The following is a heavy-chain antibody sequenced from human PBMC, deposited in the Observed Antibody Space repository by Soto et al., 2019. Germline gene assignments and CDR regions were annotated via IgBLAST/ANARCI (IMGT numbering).Heavy chain of an antibody. V-gene: IGHV3-21*01. CDR1: GFTFTRYS. CDR3: ARESEDLTSNFDY. CDR2: ISSTTNYI. J-gene: IGHJ4*02. Sequence: GGSLRSSCAASGFTFTRYSMNWVRQGPGKGLEWVSSISSTTNYIYYADSMKGRFTVSRDNAKNSVYLDMNSLSAEDTAVYYCARESEDLTSNFDYWGQGTLVTVSS.